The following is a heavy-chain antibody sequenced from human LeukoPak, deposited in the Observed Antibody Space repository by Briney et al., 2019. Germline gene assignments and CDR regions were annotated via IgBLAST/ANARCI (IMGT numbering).Heavy chain of an antibody. D-gene: IGHD3-10*01. J-gene: IGHJ4*02. Sequence: GGSLRLSCAASGFTFSSYWKSWVRQAPGTGLEWVANIKKDGSEKYYVDSVKGRFTISRDNAKSSLFLQMNSLRAEDTAVYYCARDYYASGSYYSGPVDYWGQGTLVTVSS. V-gene: IGHV3-7*01. CDR1: GFTFSSYW. CDR3: ARDYYASGSYYSGPVDY. CDR2: IKKDGSEK.